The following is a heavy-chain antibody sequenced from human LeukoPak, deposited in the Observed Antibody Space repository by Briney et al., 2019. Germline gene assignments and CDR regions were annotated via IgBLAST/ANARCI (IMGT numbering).Heavy chain of an antibody. J-gene: IGHJ4*02. V-gene: IGHV3-33*01. CDR3: ARDLAVG. CDR2: IWYDGTTK. Sequence: PGGSLRLSCAASGFNFSNYAMHGVRQAPGKGLEWVAVIWYDGTTKYYGDSVKGRFTISRDNSKNTLDLQMNSLRVEDTAVYYCARDLAVGWGQGTLVTVSS. D-gene: IGHD6-19*01. CDR1: GFNFSNYA.